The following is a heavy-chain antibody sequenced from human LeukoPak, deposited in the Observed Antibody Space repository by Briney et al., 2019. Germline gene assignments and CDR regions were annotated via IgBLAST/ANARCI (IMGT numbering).Heavy chain of an antibody. CDR2: SYYSGST. D-gene: IGHD6-6*01. CDR1: GGSISSSSNY. Sequence: PSETLSLTCTVSGGSISSSSNYCGWSRQPPGKGLECFGRSYYSGSTYYNPSLKSRVTISVDTSKNQLSLKLSSVTAADTAVYYCARPVSGISSSFVWFDPWGQGTLVTVSS. J-gene: IGHJ5*02. CDR3: ARPVSGISSSFVWFDP. V-gene: IGHV4-39*01.